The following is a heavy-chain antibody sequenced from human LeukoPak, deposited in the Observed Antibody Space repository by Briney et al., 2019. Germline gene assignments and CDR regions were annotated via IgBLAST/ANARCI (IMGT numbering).Heavy chain of an antibody. CDR2: TSYDGTNK. D-gene: IGHD2/OR15-2a*01. V-gene: IGHV3-30*18. CDR1: GFPFSSYG. J-gene: IGHJ6*02. CDR3: AKSYYDSTTNYYYYGMDV. Sequence: PGGSLRLSCAASGFPFSSYGMHWVRQAPGKGLEWVAVTSYDGTNKYYADSVKGRFTISRDNSKNTLYLQMNSLRAEDTAVYYCAKSYYDSTTNYYYYGMDVWGQGTAVTVSS.